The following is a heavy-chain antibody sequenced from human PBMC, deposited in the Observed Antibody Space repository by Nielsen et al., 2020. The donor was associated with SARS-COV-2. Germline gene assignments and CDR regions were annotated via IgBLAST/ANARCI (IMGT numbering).Heavy chain of an antibody. V-gene: IGHV3-30*18. Sequence: GESLKISCAASGFTFSSYGMHWVRQAPGKGLEWVAVISYDGSNKYYADSVKGRFTISRDNAKNSLYLQMNSLRAEDTALYYCAKLGDDYGSPLDYWGQGTLVTVSS. CDR3: AKLGDDYGSPLDY. D-gene: IGHD4-17*01. J-gene: IGHJ4*02. CDR2: ISYDGSNK. CDR1: GFTFSSYG.